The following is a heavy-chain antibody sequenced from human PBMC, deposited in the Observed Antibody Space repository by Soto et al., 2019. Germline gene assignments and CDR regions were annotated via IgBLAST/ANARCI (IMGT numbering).Heavy chain of an antibody. D-gene: IGHD3-10*01. CDR3: AKDGDAYGRALDY. V-gene: IGHV3-7*03. Sequence: EVQLVESGGGLVQPVGSLRLSCAASGFTFIGYWMDWVRQAPGKGLEWVANINQDGSEKYYVDSVKGRFTISRDNAKNSLFQQVNRLRAADTDVYYCAKDGDAYGRALDYWGQGTLVTVSS. CDR2: INQDGSEK. CDR1: GFTFIGYW. J-gene: IGHJ4*02.